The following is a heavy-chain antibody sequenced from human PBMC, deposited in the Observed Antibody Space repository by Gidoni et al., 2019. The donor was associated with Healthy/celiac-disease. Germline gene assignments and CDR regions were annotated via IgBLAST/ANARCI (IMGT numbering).Heavy chain of an antibody. J-gene: IGHJ6*02. CDR1: GGSVSTGAYY. V-gene: IGHV4-61*08. CDR2: IYYSGST. D-gene: IGHD2-21*01. Sequence: QVQLQESGPGLVKPSETLSLTCTVSGGSVSTGAYYCSWIRQPPGKGLEWIGYIYYSGSTNYNPSLKSRVTILVDMSKNQFSLKLSSVTAADTAVYYCARDTPVVNGFDVWGQGTTVTVSS. CDR3: ARDTPVVNGFDV.